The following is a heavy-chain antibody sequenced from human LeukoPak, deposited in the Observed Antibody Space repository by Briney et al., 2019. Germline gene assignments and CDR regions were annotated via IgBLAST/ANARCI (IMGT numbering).Heavy chain of an antibody. CDR1: GFTFSSYW. CDR3: AREAAGGFDY. J-gene: IGHJ4*02. D-gene: IGHD6-13*01. Sequence: GGSLRLSCAASGFTFSSYWMHWVRHTPGKGLVWVSRIKGDGSSTSYADSVKGRFTISRDNAKNTLYLQMNSLRAEDTAVYYCAREAAGGFDYWGQGTPVTVSS. CDR2: IKGDGSST. V-gene: IGHV3-74*01.